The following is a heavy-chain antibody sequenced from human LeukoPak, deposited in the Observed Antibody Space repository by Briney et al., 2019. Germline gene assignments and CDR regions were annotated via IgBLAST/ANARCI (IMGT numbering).Heavy chain of an antibody. CDR1: GGSTSSYY. Sequence: SETLSLTCTVSGGSTSSYYWSWIRQPPGKGLEWIGYIYYSGSTNYNPSLKSRVTISVDTSKNQFSLKLSSVTAADTAVYYCARMMMVRGVIGFDYWGQGTLVTVSS. CDR3: ARMMMVRGVIGFDY. CDR2: IYYSGST. J-gene: IGHJ4*02. V-gene: IGHV4-59*01. D-gene: IGHD3-10*01.